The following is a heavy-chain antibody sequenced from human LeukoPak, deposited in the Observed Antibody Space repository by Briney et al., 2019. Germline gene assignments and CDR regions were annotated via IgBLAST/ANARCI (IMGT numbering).Heavy chain of an antibody. CDR1: GFIFNSYG. V-gene: IGHV3-30*18. D-gene: IGHD5-12*01. J-gene: IGHJ4*02. CDR2: VSYDGGDT. CDR3: AKAGLGGTIMSHFDY. Sequence: GGSLRLSCAASGFIFNSYGMHWVRQAPGKGLEWVAVVSYDGGDTYYEDSVKGRFTISRDNSKNTLHLQMNSLRAEDTAPYYCAKAGLGGTIMSHFDYWGQGALVTVSS.